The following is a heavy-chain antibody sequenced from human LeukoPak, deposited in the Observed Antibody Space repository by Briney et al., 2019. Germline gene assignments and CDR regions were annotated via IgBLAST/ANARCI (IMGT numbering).Heavy chain of an antibody. CDR3: ARDLHGGYSSGWYSDYYYYMDV. V-gene: IGHV4-34*01. CDR2: VTHSGGT. J-gene: IGHJ6*03. Sequence: SETLSLTCAVYGGSFSGYYWSWIRQPPGKGLEWIGEVTHSGGTYYSPSLKSRVTISVDTSKNQFSLKLSSVTAADTAVYYCARDLHGGYSSGWYSDYYYYMDVWGKGTTVTISS. CDR1: GGSFSGYY. D-gene: IGHD6-19*01.